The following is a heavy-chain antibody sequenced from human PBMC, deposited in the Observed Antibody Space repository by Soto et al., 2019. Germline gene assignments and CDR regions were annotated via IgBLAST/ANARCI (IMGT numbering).Heavy chain of an antibody. CDR3: AREGAYSAYNFAHGRQLWSFDL. Sequence: PSATLSLTCTFSGGSINAFYWSWVRQPAGKGLGWIGRIFSSGSTSFNPSLESRVAMSVDTSKNHFSLNLSSVTAADMAVYYCAREGAYSAYNFAHGRQLWSFDLCGKGALVTVAS. J-gene: IGHJ4*02. D-gene: IGHD5-12*01. CDR1: GGSINAFY. V-gene: IGHV4-4*07. CDR2: IFSSGST.